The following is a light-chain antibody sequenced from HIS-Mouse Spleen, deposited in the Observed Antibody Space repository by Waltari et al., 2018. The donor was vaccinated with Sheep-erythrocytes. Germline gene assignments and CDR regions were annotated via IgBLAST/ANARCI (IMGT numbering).Light chain of an antibody. CDR3: CSYAGSYNHV. J-gene: IGLJ1*01. CDR1: SSDVGGYNY. V-gene: IGLV2-11*01. CDR2: DVS. Sequence: QSALTQPRSVSGSPGQSVTISCTGTSSDVGGYNYVSWYQQHPGKDPQLMIYDVSQRLSGVPDRSTVSKSVNTASLTISVLQAEDEAEYYCCSYAGSYNHVFATGTKVTVL.